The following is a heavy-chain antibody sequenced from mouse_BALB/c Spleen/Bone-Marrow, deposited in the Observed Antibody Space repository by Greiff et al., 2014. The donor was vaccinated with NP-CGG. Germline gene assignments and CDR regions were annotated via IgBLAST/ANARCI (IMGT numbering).Heavy chain of an antibody. V-gene: IGHV14-3*02. CDR3: AIYCYGSGGFAY. J-gene: IGHJ3*01. D-gene: IGHD1-1*01. CDR1: GFNIKDTY. CDR2: IDPANGNT. Sequence: DVQLQESGAELVKPGASVKLSCTASGFNIKDTYMHWVKQRPEQGLEWIGRIDPANGNTKYDLKFQGKATITADTSSNTAYLQLSSLPTEDTAVYYCAIYCYGSGGFAYWGQGTLVTVSA.